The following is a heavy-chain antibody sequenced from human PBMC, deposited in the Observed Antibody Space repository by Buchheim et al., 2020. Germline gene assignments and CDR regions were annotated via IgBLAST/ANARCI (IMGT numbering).Heavy chain of an antibody. D-gene: IGHD3-3*01. J-gene: IGHJ6*02. CDR2: ISYDGSNK. CDR1: GFTFSSYG. V-gene: IGHV3-30*18. CDR3: AKELRYYDFWSGYSALGFLYYYGMDV. Sequence: QVQLVESGGGVVQPGRSLRLSCAASGFTFSSYGMHWVRQAPGKGLEWVAVISYDGSNKYYADSVKGRFTISRDNSKKTRYLQMNSLRAEDTAVYYCAKELRYYDFWSGYSALGFLYYYGMDVWGQGTT.